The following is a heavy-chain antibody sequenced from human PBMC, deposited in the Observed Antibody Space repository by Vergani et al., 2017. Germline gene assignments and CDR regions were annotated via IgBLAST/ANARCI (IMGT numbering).Heavy chain of an antibody. CDR3: ARGMEAVAVSFDN. D-gene: IGHD6-19*01. J-gene: IGHJ4*02. Sequence: EVQLVESGGGLVQPGRSLRLSCAASGFTFDDYAMHWVRQAPGKGLEWVSGISWNSGSIGYADSVKGRFTISRDNAKNALYLQMNSLRAEDTALYYCARGMEAVAVSFDNWGQGTLVTVSS. CDR1: GFTFDDYA. V-gene: IGHV3-9*01. CDR2: ISWNSGSI.